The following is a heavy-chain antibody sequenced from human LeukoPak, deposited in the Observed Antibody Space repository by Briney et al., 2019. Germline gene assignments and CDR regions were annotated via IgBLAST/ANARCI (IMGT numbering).Heavy chain of an antibody. V-gene: IGHV3-7*04. J-gene: IGHJ4*02. CDR2: INPDGSAT. D-gene: IGHD3-22*01. CDR3: ARSFTMIPEDF. CDR1: GFTFSSYW. Sequence: GGSPRPSSAASGFTFSSYWLSSVRQAPGNGLEWVTNINPDGSATYCVDSVKGRFTIARDNAKRSLYLQMSSLRAEDTAVYYCARSFTMIPEDFWGQGTLVTVSS.